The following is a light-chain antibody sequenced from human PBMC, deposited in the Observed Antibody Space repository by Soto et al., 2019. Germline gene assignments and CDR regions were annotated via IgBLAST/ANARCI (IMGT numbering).Light chain of an antibody. V-gene: IGLV2-14*01. J-gene: IGLJ2*01. CDR3: SSYTSSSTPEV. CDR1: NSDVGGYNY. CDR2: EVS. Sequence: QSALTQPASVSGSPGQSITISCTGTNSDVGGYNYVSWYQQHPGKAPKLMIYEVSNRPSGVSDRFSGSKSGNTASLTISGLQAEDEADYYCSSYTSSSTPEVFGGGTKLTVL.